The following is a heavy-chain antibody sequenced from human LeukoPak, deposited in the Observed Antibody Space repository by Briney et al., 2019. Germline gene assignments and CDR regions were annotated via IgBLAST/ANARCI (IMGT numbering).Heavy chain of an antibody. CDR2: INHSGST. CDR1: GGSFSGYY. CDR3: ARVSSGVVGATSAFDI. V-gene: IGHV4-34*01. D-gene: IGHD1-26*01. Sequence: SETLSLTCAVYGGSFSGYYWSWIRQPPGKGLEWIGEINHSGSTNYNPSLKSRVTISVDTSKNQFSLKLSSVTAADTAVYYCARVSSGVVGATSAFDIWGQGTMVTVSS. J-gene: IGHJ3*02.